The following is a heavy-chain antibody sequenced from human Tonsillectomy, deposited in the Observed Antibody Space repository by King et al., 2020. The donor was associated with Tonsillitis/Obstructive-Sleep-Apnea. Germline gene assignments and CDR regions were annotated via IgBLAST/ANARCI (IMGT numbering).Heavy chain of an antibody. CDR3: AKGIGGDQSANHAVAGYAFDV. CDR1: GFTFDDYA. Sequence: DVQLVESGGGLVQPGRSLRLSCAASGFTFDDYAMHWVRRAPGKGLEWVSGISWNSGTTGYAESVKGRFTISRDNARNSLYLQMNILRPEDTALYYCAKGIGGDQSANHAVAGYAFDVWGPGAMVTVSS. J-gene: IGHJ3*01. D-gene: IGHD2-21*02. V-gene: IGHV3-9*01. CDR2: ISWNSGTT.